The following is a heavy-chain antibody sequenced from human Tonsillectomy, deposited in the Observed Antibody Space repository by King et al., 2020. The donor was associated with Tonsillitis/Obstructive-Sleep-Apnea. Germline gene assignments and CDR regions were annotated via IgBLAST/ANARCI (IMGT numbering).Heavy chain of an antibody. CDR1: GYTFTSYY. CDR2: INPIDDFT. V-gene: IGHV1-46*01. D-gene: IGHD2-21*01. J-gene: IGHJ6*03. Sequence: VQLVEAGAEVKRPGASVKVSCKASGYTFTSYYMHWVRQAPVQGLEVMGVINPIDDFTRYAPEFQGIGTMTRATSTSTVYMELRSLRSEDTAIYYCARDCGTAFPDYYYYMDVWGKGTTVAVSS. CDR3: ARDCGTAFPDYYYYMDV.